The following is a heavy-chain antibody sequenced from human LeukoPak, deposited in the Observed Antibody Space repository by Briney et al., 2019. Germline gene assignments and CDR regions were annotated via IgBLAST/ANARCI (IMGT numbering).Heavy chain of an antibody. CDR3: ARERYSSGGDY. CDR2: IKQDGSEK. CDR1: GGSISSNSYY. J-gene: IGHJ4*02. D-gene: IGHD6-19*01. Sequence: PSETLSLTCTVSGGSISSNSYYWGWIRQPPGKGLEWVANIKQDGSEKYYVDSVKGRFTISRDNAKNSLYLQMNSLRAEDTAVYYCARERYSSGGDYWGQGTLVTVSS. V-gene: IGHV3-7*01.